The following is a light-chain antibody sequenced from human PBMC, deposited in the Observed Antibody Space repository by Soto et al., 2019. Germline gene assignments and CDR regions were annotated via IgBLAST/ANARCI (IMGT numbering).Light chain of an antibody. V-gene: IGLV1-47*01. J-gene: IGLJ1*01. Sequence: QSVLTQPPSASGAPGQRVTISCSGSSSITDSYVYWYQQLPGTAPKLLIYRNNQRPSGVPHRFSGSNSGTSASLAISGLRSEDEADYFCEAWDDNLNTYVFATGTKVTV. CDR1: SSITDSY. CDR2: RNN. CDR3: EAWDDNLNTYV.